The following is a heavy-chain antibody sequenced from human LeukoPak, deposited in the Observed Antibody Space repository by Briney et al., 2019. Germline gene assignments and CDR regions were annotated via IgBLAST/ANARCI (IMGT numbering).Heavy chain of an antibody. CDR1: GFTFSDYY. V-gene: IGHV3-11*01. CDR3: ARDYTYCSGSRCYDRFDY. CDR2: ISSSGSTI. J-gene: IGHJ4*02. D-gene: IGHD2-15*01. Sequence: GGSLRLSCAASGFTFSDYYMSWIRQAPGKGLEWVSYISSSGSTIYYADSVKGRFTISRDNAKNSLYLQMNSLRAEDTAVYYCARDYTYCSGSRCYDRFDYWGQGIRVTVSS.